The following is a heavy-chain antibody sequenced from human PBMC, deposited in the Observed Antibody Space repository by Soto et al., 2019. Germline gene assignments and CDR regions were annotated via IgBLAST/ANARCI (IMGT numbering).Heavy chain of an antibody. CDR2: FYDSGST. D-gene: IGHD5-12*01. V-gene: IGHV4-61*01. CDR3: AASAPPATNYYYAMAV. CDR1: GGSVSSGSFY. Sequence: SETLSLTCTVSGGSVSSGSFYWSWIRRPPGKGLEWIGYFYDSGSTNCNPSLRSRVTMSVDTSKNQFSLKLSSVTAADTAVYYCAASAPPATNYYYAMAVWGQGTTVTVSS. J-gene: IGHJ6*02.